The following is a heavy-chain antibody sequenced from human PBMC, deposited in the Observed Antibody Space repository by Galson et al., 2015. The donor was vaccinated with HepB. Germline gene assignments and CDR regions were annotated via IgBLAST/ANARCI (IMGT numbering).Heavy chain of an antibody. J-gene: IGHJ3*02. CDR3: AKPGGSHGLYDSLHM. CDR1: GFTFSSYG. D-gene: IGHD1-26*01. Sequence: SLRLSCAGSGFTFSSYGLHWVRQAPGKGLEWVALISYDGTDKNHADSVKGRFAISRDDSLNTLYLQMNSLRPEDTAVYYCAKPGGSHGLYDSLHMWGQGTMVTVSS. CDR2: ISYDGTDK. V-gene: IGHV3-30*18.